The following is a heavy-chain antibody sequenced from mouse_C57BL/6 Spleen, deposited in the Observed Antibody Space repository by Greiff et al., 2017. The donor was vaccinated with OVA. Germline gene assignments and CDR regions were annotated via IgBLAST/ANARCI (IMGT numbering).Heavy chain of an antibody. D-gene: IGHD1-1*01. CDR2: IDPETGGT. J-gene: IGHJ2*01. CDR3: TRRLRLGFDY. Sequence: QVQLQQSGAELVRPGASVTLSCKASGYTFTDYEMHWVKQTPVHGLEWIGAIDPETGGTAYNQKFKGKAILTADKSSSTAYMELRSLTSEDSAVYYCTRRLRLGFDYWGKGTTLTVSS. CDR1: GYTFTDYE. V-gene: IGHV1-15*01.